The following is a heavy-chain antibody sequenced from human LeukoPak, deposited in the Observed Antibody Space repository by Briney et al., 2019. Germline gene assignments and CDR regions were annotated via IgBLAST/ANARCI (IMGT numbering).Heavy chain of an antibody. Sequence: SETLSLTCSVSGGSITNYYWSWIRQPPAKGLEWIGYIYYSGSTSYNPSLKSRVTISVDTSKNQLSLRLSSVTAADTAVYYCARKTSGVFVVGGIYGMDVWGQGTTVIVSA. J-gene: IGHJ6*01. V-gene: IGHV4-59*08. CDR2: IYYSGST. CDR3: ARKTSGVFVVGGIYGMDV. CDR1: GGSITNYY. D-gene: IGHD3-10*01.